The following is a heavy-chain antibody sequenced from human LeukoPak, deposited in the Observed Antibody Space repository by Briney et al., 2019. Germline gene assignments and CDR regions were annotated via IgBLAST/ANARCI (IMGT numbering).Heavy chain of an antibody. CDR3: ARAGITGTTRSQRYYYYGMDV. Sequence: SETLSLTCTVDGGFYSGNYWIWLHQPPGKGLEWIGEINHNGNTNKNPSLKSRVTISVDTSKNQFSLKVISVTAADTAVYYCARAGITGTTRSQRYYYYGMDVWGQGTTVIVSS. CDR1: GGFYSGNY. D-gene: IGHD1-7*01. J-gene: IGHJ6*02. CDR2: INHNGNT. V-gene: IGHV4-34*01.